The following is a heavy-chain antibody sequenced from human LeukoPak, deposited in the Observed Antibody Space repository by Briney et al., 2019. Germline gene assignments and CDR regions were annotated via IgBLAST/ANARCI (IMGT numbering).Heavy chain of an antibody. D-gene: IGHD6-13*01. J-gene: IGHJ5*02. Sequence: GGSLRLSCAASGFTFSSYGMHWVRQAPGKGLEGVAVIWYDGSNKYYADSMKGRFTISRDNSKNTLYLQMNSLRAEDTAVYYCARESTATVSTDWFDPWGQGTLVTVSS. CDR3: ARESTATVSTDWFDP. CDR1: GFTFSSYG. CDR2: IWYDGSNK. V-gene: IGHV3-33*01.